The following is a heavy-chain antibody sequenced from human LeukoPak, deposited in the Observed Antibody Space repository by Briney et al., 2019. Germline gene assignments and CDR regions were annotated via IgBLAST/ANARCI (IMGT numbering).Heavy chain of an antibody. D-gene: IGHD3-10*01. CDR3: AKDNRLLWFGELSN. Sequence: PGGSLRLSCAASGFTFNSYSMNWVRQAPGKGLEWVSYISSTSSTIYYTESVKGRFTISRDNAKNTLYLQMNSLRAEDTAVYYCAKDNRLLWFGELSNWGQGTLVTVSS. V-gene: IGHV3-48*01. J-gene: IGHJ4*02. CDR2: ISSTSSTI. CDR1: GFTFNSYS.